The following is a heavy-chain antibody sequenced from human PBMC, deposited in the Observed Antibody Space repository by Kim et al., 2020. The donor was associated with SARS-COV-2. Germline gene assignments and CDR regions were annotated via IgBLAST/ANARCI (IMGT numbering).Heavy chain of an antibody. V-gene: IGHV3-33*06. CDR3: AKDRREYDYVWGSYLFHYYYVMDD. J-gene: IGHJ6*02. Sequence: GGSLRLSCAASGFTFSRYAMHWVRQAPGKGLEWVAVIWYDGSNKYYADSVKGRFTISRDNSKNTLYLQMNSLRAEDTAVYYCAKDRREYDYVWGSYLFHYYYVMDDWGQGTLVTVSS. D-gene: IGHD3-16*02. CDR1: GFTFSRYA. CDR2: IWYDGSNK.